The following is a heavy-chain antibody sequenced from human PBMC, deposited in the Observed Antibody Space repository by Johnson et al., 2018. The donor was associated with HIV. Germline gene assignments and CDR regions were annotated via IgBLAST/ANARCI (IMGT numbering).Heavy chain of an antibody. V-gene: IGHV3-20*04. Sequence: EVQLVESGGGVVQPGRSLKLSCAASGFTFDDYGMSWVRQAPGKGLEWVSGINWNGGSTGYADSVKGRFTISRDNAKNSLYLQMNSLRAEDTTLYYCAKALLMGWEQTDAVDSWGQGTMVTVAS. D-gene: IGHD1-26*01. J-gene: IGHJ3*02. CDR2: INWNGGST. CDR3: AKALLMGWEQTDAVDS. CDR1: GFTFDDYG.